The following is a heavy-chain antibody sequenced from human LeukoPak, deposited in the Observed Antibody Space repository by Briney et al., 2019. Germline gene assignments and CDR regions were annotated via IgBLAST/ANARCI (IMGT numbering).Heavy chain of an antibody. D-gene: IGHD6-13*01. J-gene: IGHJ5*02. V-gene: IGHV4-4*02. CDR3: ARAAGYSSSWFPYNWFDP. Sequence: PSETLSLTCDVSGGSISSSNWWSWVRQPPGKGLEWIGEIYHSGSTNYNPSLKSRVTISVDKSKNQFSLKLSSMTAADTAVYYCARAAGYSSSWFPYNWFDPWGQGTLVTVSS. CDR1: GGSISSSNW. CDR2: IYHSGST.